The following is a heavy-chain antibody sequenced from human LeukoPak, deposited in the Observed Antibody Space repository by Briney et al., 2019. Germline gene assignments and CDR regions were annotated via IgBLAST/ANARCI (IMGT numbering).Heavy chain of an antibody. CDR2: MNPNSGNT. V-gene: IGHV1-8*01. D-gene: IGHD2-2*01. CDR3: ATGRSCTTCYLPDY. Sequence: ASVKVSCKASGYTFTSYDINWVRQATGQGLEWMGWMNPNSGNTGYAQKFQGRGTMTRNTSISTAYMELSSLRSEDTAVYYCATGRSCTTCYLPDYWGQGTLVTVSS. CDR1: GYTFTSYD. J-gene: IGHJ4*02.